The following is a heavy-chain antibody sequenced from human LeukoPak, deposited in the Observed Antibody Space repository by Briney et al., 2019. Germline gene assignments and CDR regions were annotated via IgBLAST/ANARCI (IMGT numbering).Heavy chain of an antibody. CDR1: DFIVSDSH. V-gene: IGHV3-53*01. CDR3: ARGGEILDY. Sequence: PGGSLRLSCAATDFIVSDSHMSWVRQAPGRGLEWVSVIFGADTTFYAASVKGRFTISRDNFQNTVNLQMNSLRDDDTAVYYCARGGEILDYWGQGTQVTVSS. J-gene: IGHJ4*02. CDR2: IFGADTT. D-gene: IGHD3-16*01.